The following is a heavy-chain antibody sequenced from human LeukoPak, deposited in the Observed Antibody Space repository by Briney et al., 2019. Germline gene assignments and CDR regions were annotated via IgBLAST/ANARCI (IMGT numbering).Heavy chain of an antibody. CDR3: ARGFFSGWPPHYGYIETRPVNWFDP. V-gene: IGHV1-2*04. J-gene: IGHJ5*02. D-gene: IGHD5-18*01. Sequence: GASVKVSCKASGYTFTGYYMHWVRQAPGQGLEWMGWINPNSGGTNYAQKFQGWVTMTRDTSISTAYMELSRLRSDDTAVYYCARGFFSGWPPHYGYIETRPVNWFDPWGQGTLVTVSS. CDR2: INPNSGGT. CDR1: GYTFTGYY.